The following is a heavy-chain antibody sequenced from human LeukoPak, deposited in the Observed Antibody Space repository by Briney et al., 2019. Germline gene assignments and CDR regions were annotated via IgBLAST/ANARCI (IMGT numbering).Heavy chain of an antibody. CDR3: AKDPEYYYDSSGYGPYYYYGTDV. CDR2: ISGSGGST. CDR1: GFTFSSYA. Sequence: GGSLRLSCAASGFTFSSYAMSWVRQAPGKGLEWVSAISGSGGSTYYADSVKGRFTISRDNSKNTLYLQMNSLRAEDTAVYYCAKDPEYYYDSSGYGPYYYYGTDVWGQGTTVTVSS. J-gene: IGHJ6*02. V-gene: IGHV3-23*01. D-gene: IGHD3-22*01.